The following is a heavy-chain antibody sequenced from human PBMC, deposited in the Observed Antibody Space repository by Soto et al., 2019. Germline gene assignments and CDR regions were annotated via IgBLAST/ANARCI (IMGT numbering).Heavy chain of an antibody. CDR1: GYIFVNYG. J-gene: IGHJ6*02. D-gene: IGHD3-16*01. Sequence: QVQLVQSGDEVRKPGSSVKVSCKASGYIFVNYGIAWVRQAPGQGLEWMGWISPYSGNTHYASKVQGRLTMTTDTXXRTACMDVGSVTSDDTAVYYCAMVDNYVTPTPQDVWGQGTTVTVSS. V-gene: IGHV1-18*01. CDR2: ISPYSGNT. CDR3: AMVDNYVTPTPQDV.